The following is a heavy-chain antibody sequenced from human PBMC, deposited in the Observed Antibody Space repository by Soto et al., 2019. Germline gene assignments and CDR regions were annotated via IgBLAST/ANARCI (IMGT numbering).Heavy chain of an antibody. CDR1: GFSLSTSGVG. CDR3: AYLPCSGGSCYWFSFSGMDV. Sequence: QITLKESGPTLVKPTQTLTLTCTFSGFSLSTSGVGVAWIRQPPGKALEWRALIYWDDDKRYRPSLESRPTITEDHSKNRVVLTMHNMDSVDTATYYCAYLPCSGGSCYWFSFSGMDVWGQGTTVTVSS. V-gene: IGHV2-5*02. D-gene: IGHD2-15*01. J-gene: IGHJ6*02. CDR2: IYWDDDK.